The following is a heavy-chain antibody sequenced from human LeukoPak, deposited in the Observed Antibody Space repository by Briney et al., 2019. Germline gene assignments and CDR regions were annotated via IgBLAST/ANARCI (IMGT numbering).Heavy chain of an antibody. V-gene: IGHV3-30*04. D-gene: IGHD1-26*01. CDR3: ARGRIVGASHDY. CDR1: GLTFSSYA. CDR2: ISYDGSNK. Sequence: GGSLRLSCAASGLTFSSYAMHWVRQAPGKGLQWVGVISYDGSNKYYADSVKGRFTISRDNSKNTLYLQMNSLRAEDTAVYYCARGRIVGASHDYWGQGTLVTVSS. J-gene: IGHJ4*02.